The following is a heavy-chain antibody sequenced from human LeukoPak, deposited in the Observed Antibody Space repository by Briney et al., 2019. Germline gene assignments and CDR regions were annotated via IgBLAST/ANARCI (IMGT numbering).Heavy chain of an antibody. V-gene: IGHV4-59*01. CDR2: MYNSGST. Sequence: SETLSLTCTVSGGSISSYYWSWIRQPPGKGLEWIGYMYNSGSTNYNPSLKSRVTISIDTSKNQFSLKLSSVTAADTAVYYCARDQSSGWYPYWGQGTLVTVSS. J-gene: IGHJ4*02. D-gene: IGHD6-19*01. CDR3: ARDQSSGWYPY. CDR1: GGSISSYY.